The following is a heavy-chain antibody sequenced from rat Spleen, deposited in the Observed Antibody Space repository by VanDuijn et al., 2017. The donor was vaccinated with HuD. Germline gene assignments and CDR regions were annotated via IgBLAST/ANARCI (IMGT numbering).Heavy chain of an antibody. CDR3: ARQGGNWFAY. J-gene: IGHJ3*01. CDR1: GFTFSDYN. Sequence: EVQLVESDGGLVQPGRSLKLSCTASGFTFSDYNMAWVRQAPKKGLEWVAYISYDGDSSGHSSTYYRDSVKGRFTVSRDNAKSTLYLQMDSLGSEDTATYYCARQGGNWFAYWGQGTLVTVSS. V-gene: IGHV5-7*01. CDR2: ISYDGDSSGHSST.